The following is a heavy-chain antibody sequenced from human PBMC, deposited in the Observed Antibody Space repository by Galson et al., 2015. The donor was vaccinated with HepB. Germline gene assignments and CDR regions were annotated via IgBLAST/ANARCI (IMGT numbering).Heavy chain of an antibody. CDR3: ARGGFCSGGSCSRYSYFYYMDV. V-gene: IGHV3-11*01. J-gene: IGHJ6*03. CDR2: ISGGSITV. Sequence: SLRLSCAASGFSFSDHYMSWIRQAPRKGLECVSYISGGSITVYYADSVKGRFTVSRDDSNNSLYLHMSSLRGEDTAVYYCARGGFCSGGSCSRYSYFYYMDVWGTGTTVTVSS. CDR1: GFSFSDHY. D-gene: IGHD2-15*01.